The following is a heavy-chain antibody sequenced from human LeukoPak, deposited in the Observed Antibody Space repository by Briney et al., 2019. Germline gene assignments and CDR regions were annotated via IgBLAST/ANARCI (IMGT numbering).Heavy chain of an antibody. J-gene: IGHJ3*02. CDR1: GGSISSGGYY. CDR2: IYYSGST. CDR3: ARDLVSGYGDYALRGMAFAI. V-gene: IGHV4-31*03. D-gene: IGHD4-17*01. Sequence: SQTLSLTCTVSGGSISSGGYYWSWIRQHPGKGLEWIGYIYYSGSTHYNPSLKSRVTISVDTSKNQFSLKLSSVTAADTAVYYCARDLVSGYGDYALRGMAFAIWGQGTMVTVSS.